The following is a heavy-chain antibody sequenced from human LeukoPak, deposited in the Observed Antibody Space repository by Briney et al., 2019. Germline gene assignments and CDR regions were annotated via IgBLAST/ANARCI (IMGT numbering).Heavy chain of an antibody. D-gene: IGHD3-3*01. CDR3: AKDSTASGSYYGMDI. CDR1: GFAFNNYA. CDR2: ISGSGGST. V-gene: IGHV3-23*01. Sequence: PGGSLRLSCAASGFAFNNYAMSWVRQAPGKGLEWVSSISGSGGSTYYTDSVKGRFAISRDNSKNTLFLQMNSLRAEDTAVYSCAKDSTASGSYYGMDIWGQGTTVTVSS. J-gene: IGHJ6*02.